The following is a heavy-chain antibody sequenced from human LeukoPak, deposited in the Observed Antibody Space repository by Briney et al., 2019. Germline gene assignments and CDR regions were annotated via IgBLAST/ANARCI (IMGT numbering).Heavy chain of an antibody. J-gene: IGHJ6*04. D-gene: IGHD2-2*01. CDR2: MNPNGGNT. Sequence: ASVKVSCKASGYTFTSYDINWVRQATGQGLEWMGWMNPNGGNTGYAQKFQGRVTMTRNTSISTAYMELGSLRSEDTAVYYCARGRYCSSTSCYRTTMDVWGKGTTVTVSS. V-gene: IGHV1-8*01. CDR3: ARGRYCSSTSCYRTTMDV. CDR1: GYTFTSYD.